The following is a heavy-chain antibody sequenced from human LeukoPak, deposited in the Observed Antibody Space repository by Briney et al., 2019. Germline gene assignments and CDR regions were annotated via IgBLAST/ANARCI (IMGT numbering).Heavy chain of an antibody. Sequence: SETLSLTCTVSGGSISSYYWSWLRQPAGKGLEWIGRIYTSGSTNYNPSLKSRVIISLDGSKNLLSLELSSVTAADTAVYYCVRHSGWYFGYWGQGTLVTVSS. J-gene: IGHJ4*02. CDR3: VRHSGWYFGY. CDR1: GGSISSYY. D-gene: IGHD6-19*01. V-gene: IGHV4-4*07. CDR2: IYTSGST.